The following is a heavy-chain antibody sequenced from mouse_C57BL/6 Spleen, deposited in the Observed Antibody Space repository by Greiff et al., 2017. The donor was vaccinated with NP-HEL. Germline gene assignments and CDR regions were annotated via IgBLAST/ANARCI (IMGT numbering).Heavy chain of an antibody. Sequence: QVQLQQSGAELVRPGSSVKLSCKASYFAFMASAMHWVKQRPGHGLEWIGSFTMYSDATEYSENFKGKATLTANTSSSTAYMELSSLTSEDSAVYYCARGTAQAPYAMDYWGQGTSVTVSS. CDR3: ARGTAQAPYAMDY. V-gene: IGHV1-49*01. D-gene: IGHD3-2*02. J-gene: IGHJ4*01. CDR2: FTMYSDAT. CDR1: YFAFMASA.